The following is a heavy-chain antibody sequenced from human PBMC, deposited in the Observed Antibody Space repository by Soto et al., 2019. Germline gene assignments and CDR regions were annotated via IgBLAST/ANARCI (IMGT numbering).Heavy chain of an antibody. V-gene: IGHV1-24*01. CDR3: AARRRRHGTRYYYDY. J-gene: IGHJ4*02. CDR2: FDPEDGKT. CDR1: RYTLTELS. Sequence: ASVKVSCKVSRYTLTELSMHWVRQAPGEGLEWMGGFDPEDGKTIYAQKFQGRVTMAEDTSTDTAYMELSSLRSEDTALYYCAARRRRHGTRYYYDYWGQGTLVTVSS. D-gene: IGHD6-13*01.